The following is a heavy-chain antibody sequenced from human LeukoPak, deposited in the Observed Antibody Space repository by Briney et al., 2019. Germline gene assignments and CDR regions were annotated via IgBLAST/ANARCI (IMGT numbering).Heavy chain of an antibody. CDR2: IGTDGSGA. J-gene: IGHJ3*01. CDR3: ARDKYGGNSNAFDV. V-gene: IGHV3-74*01. Sequence: GGSLRLSCAASGFTFSSYWMDWVRQVPGKGPVWVSRIGTDGSGAAYADYVRGRFTISRDNAKNTLYLQMNSVRAEDTAVYYCARDKYGGNSNAFDVWGQGTLVAVSS. CDR1: GFTFSSYW. D-gene: IGHD4-23*01.